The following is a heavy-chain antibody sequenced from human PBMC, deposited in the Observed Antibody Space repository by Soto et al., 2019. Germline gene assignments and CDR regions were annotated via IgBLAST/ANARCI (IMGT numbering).Heavy chain of an antibody. V-gene: IGHV3-49*03. Sequence: GESLKISCTASGFTFGDYAMSWFRQAPGKGLEWVGFIRSKAYGGTTEYAASVKGRFTISRDDSKSIAYLQMNSLKTEDTAVYYCTRDRERITMIVAPDYWGQGTLVTVSS. D-gene: IGHD3-22*01. CDR2: IRSKAYGGTT. J-gene: IGHJ4*02. CDR3: TRDRERITMIVAPDY. CDR1: GFTFGDYA.